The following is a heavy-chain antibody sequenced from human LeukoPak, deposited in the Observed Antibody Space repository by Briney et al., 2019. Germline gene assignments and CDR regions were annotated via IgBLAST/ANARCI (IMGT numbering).Heavy chain of an antibody. J-gene: IGHJ4*02. CDR2: IWYDGSNK. Sequence: GGSLRLSCAASGFTFSSYGMHWVRQAPGKGLEWVAVIWYDGSNKYYADSAKGRFTISRDNSKNTLYLQMNSLRAEDTAVYYCARGVDYGIPPVDYWGQGTLVTVSS. CDR3: ARGVDYGIPPVDY. CDR1: GFTFSSYG. V-gene: IGHV3-33*01. D-gene: IGHD4-17*01.